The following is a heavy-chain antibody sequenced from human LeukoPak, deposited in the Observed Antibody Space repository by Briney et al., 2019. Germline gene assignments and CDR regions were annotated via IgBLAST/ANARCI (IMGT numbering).Heavy chain of an antibody. CDR3: AKGGAMVATIDY. Sequence: ASVKVSCKASGYTFTSYYINWVRQAPGQGLEWVGWISAYNGKTNYAQKFQGRVTMTIDTSTTTVYMDLRSLTSDDTAMYYCAKGGAMVATIDYWGQGTLVTVSS. J-gene: IGHJ4*02. V-gene: IGHV1-18*01. D-gene: IGHD5-18*01. CDR2: ISAYNGKT. CDR1: GYTFTSYY.